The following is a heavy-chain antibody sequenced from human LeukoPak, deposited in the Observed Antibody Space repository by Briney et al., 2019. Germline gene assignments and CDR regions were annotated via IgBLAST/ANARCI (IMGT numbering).Heavy chain of an antibody. CDR2: ISYSAST. CDR1: GGSISSYY. CDR3: ARYYDTRYYFGY. V-gene: IGHV4-59*08. D-gene: IGHD3-22*01. J-gene: IGHJ4*02. Sequence: SETLSLTCTVSGGSISSYYLSWIRQPPGKGLEWIGYISYSASTNYNPSLKSRVTISVDTSKNKFSLKLSSVTAAETAVYYCARYYDTRYYFGYWGQGTLVTVSS.